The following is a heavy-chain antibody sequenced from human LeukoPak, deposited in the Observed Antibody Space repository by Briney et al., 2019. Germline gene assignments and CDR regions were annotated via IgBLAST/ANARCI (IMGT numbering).Heavy chain of an antibody. J-gene: IGHJ4*02. V-gene: IGHV3-7*03. CDR3: ARDQYDTWSRRGNFDS. CDR2: IKLDGSEK. CDR1: GFTFNNYG. Sequence: GESLRLSCAASGFTFNNYGMHWVRQAPGKGLEWVANIKLDGSEKNYVDSVKGRFTISRDNTKNSLYLQMNSLRAEDTAVFYCARDQYDTWSRRGNFDSWGQGTLVIVSS. D-gene: IGHD3/OR15-3a*01.